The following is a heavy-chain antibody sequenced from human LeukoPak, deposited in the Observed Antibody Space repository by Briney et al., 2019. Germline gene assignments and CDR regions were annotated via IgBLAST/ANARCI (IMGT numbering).Heavy chain of an antibody. CDR1: GYTLTELS. V-gene: IGHV1-24*01. CDR2: FDPEDGET. D-gene: IGHD3-9*01. CDR3: ATPRPILRYFGWLLPFDY. Sequence: ASVKVSCKVSGYTLTELSMHWVRQAPGKGLEWMGGFDPEDGETIYAQKFQGRVTMTEDTSTDTAYMELSSLRSEDTAVYYCATPRPILRYFGWLLPFDYWGQGTLVTVSS. J-gene: IGHJ4*02.